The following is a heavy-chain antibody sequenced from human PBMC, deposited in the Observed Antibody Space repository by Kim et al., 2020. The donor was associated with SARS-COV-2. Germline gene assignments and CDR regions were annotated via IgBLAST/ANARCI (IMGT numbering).Heavy chain of an antibody. CDR3: ARARKPFLGATAGGY. CDR2: ISSSSSYT. V-gene: IGHV3-11*06. D-gene: IGHD5-12*01. CDR1: GFTFSDYY. J-gene: IGHJ4*02. Sequence: GGSLRLSCAASGFTFSDYYMSWIRQAPGKGLEWVSYISSSSSYTNYADSVKGRFTISRDNAKNSLYLQMNSLRAEDTAVYYCARARKPFLGATAGGYWGQGTLVTVSS.